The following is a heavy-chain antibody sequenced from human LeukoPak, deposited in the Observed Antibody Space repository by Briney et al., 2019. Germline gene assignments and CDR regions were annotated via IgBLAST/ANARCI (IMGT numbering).Heavy chain of an antibody. J-gene: IGHJ5*02. D-gene: IGHD2-2*01. CDR2: ISAYNGDT. CDR3: ARTCPLLYCSSSFFDP. Sequence: ASVKVSCKTSGYTFTSFGISWVRQAPGQGLEWMGWISAYNGDTKSAPKFQGRVTMTTDTPTTTAYMGLRSLRSDDTAVYYCARTCPLLYCSSSFFDPWGRGTLVTVSS. V-gene: IGHV1-18*01. CDR1: GYTFTSFG.